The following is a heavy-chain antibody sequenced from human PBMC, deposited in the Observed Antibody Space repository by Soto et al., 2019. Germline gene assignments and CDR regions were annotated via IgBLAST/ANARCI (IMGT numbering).Heavy chain of an antibody. J-gene: IGHJ6*03. CDR2: IYSGGST. CDR1: GFTVSSNY. Sequence: EVQLVESGGGLVQPGGSLRLSCAASGFTVSSNYMSWVRQAPGKGLEWVSVIYSGGSTYYADSVKGRFTISRDNAKNTLYLQMNSLRAEDTAVYYCARDRGLYSSYYYYMDVWGKGTTVTVSS. V-gene: IGHV3-66*01. D-gene: IGHD3-22*01. CDR3: ARDRGLYSSYYYYMDV.